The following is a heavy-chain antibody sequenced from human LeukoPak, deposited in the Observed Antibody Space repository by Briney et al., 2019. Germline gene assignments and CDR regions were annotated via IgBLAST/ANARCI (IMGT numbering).Heavy chain of an antibody. V-gene: IGHV1-2*04. J-gene: IGHJ6*02. Sequence: ASVKVSCKASGYTFTGYYMHWVRQAPGQGLVWMGWINPNSGGTTYAQKFQGWVTMTRDTSISTAYMELSRLRSDDTAVYYCAREGIVVTGDPDDNYHGMDVWGQGTTVTVSS. CDR3: AREGIVVTGDPDDNYHGMDV. CDR2: INPNSGGT. D-gene: IGHD6-19*01. CDR1: GYTFTGYY.